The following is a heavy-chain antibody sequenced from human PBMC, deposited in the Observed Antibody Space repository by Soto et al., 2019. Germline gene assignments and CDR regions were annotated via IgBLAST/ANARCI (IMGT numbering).Heavy chain of an antibody. Sequence: SVKVSCKASGGTFSSYAISWVRQAPGQGLEWMGGIIPIFGTANYAQKFQGRVTITADESTSTAYMELSSLRSEDTAVYYCARSGYSYGKHNWLDPWGQGTLVTVSS. CDR1: GGTFSSYA. J-gene: IGHJ5*02. D-gene: IGHD5-18*01. CDR3: ARSGYSYGKHNWLDP. CDR2: IIPIFGTA. V-gene: IGHV1-69*13.